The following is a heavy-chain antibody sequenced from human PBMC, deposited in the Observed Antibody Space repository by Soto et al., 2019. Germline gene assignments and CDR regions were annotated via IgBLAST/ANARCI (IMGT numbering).Heavy chain of an antibody. D-gene: IGHD1-26*01. J-gene: IGHJ4*02. CDR1: GFTFSSYA. V-gene: IGHV3-30-3*01. Sequence: QVQLVESGGGVVQPGRSLRLSCAASGFTFSSYAMHWVRQAPGKGLEWVAVISYDGSNKYYADSVKGRFTISRDNSKNTLYLRMNSLRAEDTAVYYCARDGPSGSYRNFDYWGQGTLVTVSS. CDR2: ISYDGSNK. CDR3: ARDGPSGSYRNFDY.